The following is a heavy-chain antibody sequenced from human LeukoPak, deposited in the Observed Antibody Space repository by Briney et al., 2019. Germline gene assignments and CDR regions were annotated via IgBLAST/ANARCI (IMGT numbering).Heavy chain of an antibody. CDR2: ISSSGSTI. D-gene: IGHD2-21*01. CDR1: GFTFSSYE. J-gene: IGHJ4*02. Sequence: GGSLRLSCAASGFTFSSYEMNWVRQAPGKGLEWVSYISSSGSTIYYADSVKGRFTISRDNAKSTLYLQMSSLRVEDTAVYYCARDGTYGRFDYWGLGNLVTVSS. CDR3: ARDGTYGRFDY. V-gene: IGHV3-48*03.